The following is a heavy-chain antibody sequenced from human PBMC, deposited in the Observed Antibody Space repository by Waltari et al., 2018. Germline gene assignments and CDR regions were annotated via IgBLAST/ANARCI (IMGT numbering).Heavy chain of an antibody. Sequence: QVQLVQSGAEVKKPGASVKVSCKDSGYTFTSYARHWVRMASVKRLEWMGWINAGNGSTKNSPKFQGRVTVTRDTSASTAYMELSNLRSEDTAVYYCARAPVIDYWGQGTLVTVSS. V-gene: IGHV1-3*01. CDR3: ARAPVIDY. J-gene: IGHJ4*02. CDR2: INAGNGST. CDR1: GYTFTSYA.